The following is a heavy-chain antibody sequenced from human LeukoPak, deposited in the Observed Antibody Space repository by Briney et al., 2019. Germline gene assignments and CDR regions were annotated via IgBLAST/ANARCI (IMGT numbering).Heavy chain of an antibody. J-gene: IGHJ6*02. Sequence: GGSLRLSCAASGFTFSGSAMHWVRQASGKGLEWVGRIRSKANSYATAYAASVKGRFTISRDDSKNTAYLQMNSLKTEDTAVYYCTRFPRGSYGMDVWGQGTTVTVSS. D-gene: IGHD3-10*01. CDR1: GFTFSGSA. CDR3: TRFPRGSYGMDV. CDR2: IRSKANSYAT. V-gene: IGHV3-73*01.